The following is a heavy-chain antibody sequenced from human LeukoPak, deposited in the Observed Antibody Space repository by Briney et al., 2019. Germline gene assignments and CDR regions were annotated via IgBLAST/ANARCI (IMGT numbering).Heavy chain of an antibody. V-gene: IGHV4-59*01. CDR1: DGSISPYY. D-gene: IGHD6-6*01. CDR2: IHYTGST. CDR3: ARGGSRYSSSSDFDY. Sequence: NPSETLSLTCTVSDGSISPYYWNWLRQPPGKGLEWLGHIHYTGSTNYNPSLKSRVTLSIDTSKKQFSLKLNSVTVADTAVYYCARGGSRYSSSSDFDYWGQRALVTVSS. J-gene: IGHJ4*02.